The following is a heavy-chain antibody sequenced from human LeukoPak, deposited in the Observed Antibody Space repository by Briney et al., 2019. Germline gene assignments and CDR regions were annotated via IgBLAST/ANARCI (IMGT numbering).Heavy chain of an antibody. V-gene: IGHV4-4*07. CDR1: GGSISGYF. CDR2: IYSSGSN. Sequence: PSETLSLTCTVSGGSISGYFWSWIRQPAGKGLEWIGRIYSSGSNNYNPSLKSRVTMSLDTSKNHLSLNLSSVTAADTAVYYCARHGDVRYFDWLKDGFDYWGQGTLVTVSS. D-gene: IGHD3-9*01. CDR3: ARHGDVRYFDWLKDGFDY. J-gene: IGHJ4*02.